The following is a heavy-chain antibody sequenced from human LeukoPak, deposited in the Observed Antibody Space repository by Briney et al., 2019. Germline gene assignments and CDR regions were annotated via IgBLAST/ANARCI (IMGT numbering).Heavy chain of an antibody. CDR3: ARGLLGAVTTFDY. CDR1: GFTFSSYS. D-gene: IGHD4-11*01. Sequence: GGSLRLSCAASGFTFSSYSMNWVRQAPGKGLEWVSSISSSSSYIYYADSVKGRFTISRDNVDNSLYLQMNSLRAEDTAVYYCARGLLGAVTTFDYWGQGTLVTVSS. J-gene: IGHJ4*02. CDR2: ISSSSSYI. V-gene: IGHV3-21*04.